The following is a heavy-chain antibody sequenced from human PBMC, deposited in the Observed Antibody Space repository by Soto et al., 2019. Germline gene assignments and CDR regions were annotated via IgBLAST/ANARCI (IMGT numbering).Heavy chain of an antibody. CDR3: ARGTVVVPAADYYGMDV. CDR1: GGTFSSYT. CDR2: IIPILGIA. Sequence: QVQLVQSGAEVKKPGSSVKVSCKASGGTFSSYTISWVRQAPGQGLEWMGRIIPILGIANYAQKFQGRVTITADKSTSTAYMELSSLRSEDTAVYYCARGTVVVPAADYYGMDVWGQGTTVTVSS. J-gene: IGHJ6*02. V-gene: IGHV1-69*02. D-gene: IGHD2-2*01.